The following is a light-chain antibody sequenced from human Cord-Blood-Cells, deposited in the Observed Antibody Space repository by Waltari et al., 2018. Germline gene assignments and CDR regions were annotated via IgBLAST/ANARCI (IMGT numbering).Light chain of an antibody. V-gene: IGKV3-20*01. CDR1: QSVSSSY. J-gene: IGKJ1*01. Sequence: EIVSTQPPGTLTFSPGEQATLPCRASQSVSSSYLAWYQQKPGQAPRLLIYGASSRATGIPDRFSGSGSGTDFTLTISRLEPEDFAVYYCQQYGSSPQTFGQGTKVEIK. CDR3: QQYGSSPQT. CDR2: GAS.